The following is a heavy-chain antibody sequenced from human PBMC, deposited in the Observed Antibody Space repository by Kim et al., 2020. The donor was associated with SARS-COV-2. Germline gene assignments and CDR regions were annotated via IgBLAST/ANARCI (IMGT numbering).Heavy chain of an antibody. CDR1: GFTFSSYA. V-gene: IGHV3-23*01. D-gene: IGHD3-22*01. CDR2: ISGSGGST. CDR3: AKYLPQLAYYYDSSGYYQALGY. Sequence: GGSLRLSCAASGFTFSSYAMSWVRQAPGKGLEWVSAISGSGGSTYYADSVKGRFTISRDNSKNTLYLQMNSLRAEDTAVYYCAKYLPQLAYYYDSSGYYQALGYWGQGTLVTVSS. J-gene: IGHJ4*02.